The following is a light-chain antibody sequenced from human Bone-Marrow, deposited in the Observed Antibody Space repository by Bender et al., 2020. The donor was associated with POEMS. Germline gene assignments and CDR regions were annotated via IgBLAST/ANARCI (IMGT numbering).Light chain of an antibody. CDR3: CSYVGTIAWV. J-gene: IGLJ3*02. CDR2: EGF. V-gene: IGLV2-23*01. Sequence: QSALTQPASVSGSPGQSITISCAGTRNYNLVSWYQQHPDKAPKLVIYEGFKRPSGVSNRFSGSKSGNTASQTISGLQAVDEADYYCCSYVGTIAWVFGGGTTLTVL. CDR1: RNYNL.